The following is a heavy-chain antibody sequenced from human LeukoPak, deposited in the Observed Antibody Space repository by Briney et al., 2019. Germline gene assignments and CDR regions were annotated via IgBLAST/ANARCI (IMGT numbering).Heavy chain of an antibody. CDR1: GFTFGDYA. CDR3: TRVLLWFGSRTLDAFDI. D-gene: IGHD3-10*01. CDR2: IRSKAYGGTT. V-gene: IGHV3-49*04. Sequence: PGRSLRLSCTASGFTFGDYAMSWVRQAPGKGLEWVGCIRSKAYGGTTEYAASVKGRFTISRDDSKSIAYLQMSSLKTEDTAVYYCTRVLLWFGSRTLDAFDIWGQGTMVTVSS. J-gene: IGHJ3*02.